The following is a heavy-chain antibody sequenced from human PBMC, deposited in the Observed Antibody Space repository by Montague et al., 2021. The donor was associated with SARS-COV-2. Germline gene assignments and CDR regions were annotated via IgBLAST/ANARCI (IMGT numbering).Heavy chain of an antibody. CDR3: ARDQAAKISFKGAFDI. CDR1: GGSISSYY. J-gene: IGHJ3*02. Sequence: SETLSLTCTVSGGSISSYYWNWIRETPGKGLEWIGYIYYSGTTNYNPSLKSRVTISLDTPKNQFSLNLNSATAADTAIYYCARDQAAKISFKGAFDIWGQGRMVTVSS. V-gene: IGHV4-59*01. D-gene: IGHD3-3*01. CDR2: IYYSGTT.